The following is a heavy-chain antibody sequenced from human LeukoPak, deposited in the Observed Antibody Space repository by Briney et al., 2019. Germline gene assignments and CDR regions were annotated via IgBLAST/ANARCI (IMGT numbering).Heavy chain of an antibody. Sequence: GGSLRLSCAVSGFNFNTYSMNWVRQAPGKGPEWVSSISSTSNYIYYAESVKGRFAVSRDNAKNSLYLQMNDLSDDDTAVYYCARSVEGHFDYWGQGTLVTVSS. CDR2: ISSTSNYI. CDR1: GFNFNTYS. J-gene: IGHJ4*02. CDR3: ARSVEGHFDY. V-gene: IGHV3-21*01. D-gene: IGHD1-1*01.